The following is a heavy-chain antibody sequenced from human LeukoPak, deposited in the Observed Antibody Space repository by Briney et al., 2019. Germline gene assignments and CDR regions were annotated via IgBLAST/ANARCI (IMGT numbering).Heavy chain of an antibody. CDR3: ARDESGYGYDAFDI. V-gene: IGHV4-30-4*08. CDR1: GGSISSGDYY. CDR2: IYYSGST. J-gene: IGHJ3*02. D-gene: IGHD5-12*01. Sequence: TSEILSLTCTVSGGSISSGDYYWSWIRQPPGKGLEWIGYIYYSGSTYYNPSLKSRVTISVDTSKNQFSLKLSSVTAADTAVYYCARDESGYGYDAFDIWGQGTMVTVSS.